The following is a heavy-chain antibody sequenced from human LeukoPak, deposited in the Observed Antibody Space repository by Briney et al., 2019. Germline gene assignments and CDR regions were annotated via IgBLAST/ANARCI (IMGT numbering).Heavy chain of an antibody. J-gene: IGHJ4*02. V-gene: IGHV3-23*01. Sequence: PGESLRLSCAASGFTFNTHAMNWIRQAPGKGLEWVSLISSTSTSIYYADSVKGRFTVSRDTSKNTLYLQMSSLRAEDTAVYYCAKATCRVGANRVIDYWGQGTLVTVSP. D-gene: IGHD1-26*01. CDR1: GFTFNTHA. CDR3: AKATCRVGANRVIDY. CDR2: ISSTSTSI.